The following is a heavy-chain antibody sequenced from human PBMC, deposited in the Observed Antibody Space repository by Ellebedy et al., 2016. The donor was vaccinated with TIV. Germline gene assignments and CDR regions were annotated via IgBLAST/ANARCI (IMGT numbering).Heavy chain of an antibody. V-gene: IGHV3-9*01. CDR3: ARSYYGSGSPDY. Sequence: SLKISCAASGFTFSSSWVHWVRQVPGKGLEWVSGISKNSGSVGYADPVKGRFTISRDNAKNSLYLQMNSLRGEDTALYYCARSYYGSGSPDYWGQGTLVTVSS. CDR2: ISKNSGSV. CDR1: GFTFSSSW. J-gene: IGHJ4*02. D-gene: IGHD3-10*01.